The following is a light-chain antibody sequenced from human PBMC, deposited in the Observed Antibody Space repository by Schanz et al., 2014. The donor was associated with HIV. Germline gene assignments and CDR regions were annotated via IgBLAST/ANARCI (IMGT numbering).Light chain of an antibody. CDR2: EGT. CDR3: SSYAGTTPFVV. J-gene: IGLJ2*01. CDR1: SSDVGGYNY. Sequence: QSALTQPPSASGSPGQSVTISCTGTSSDVGGYNYVSWYQHHPDKAPKLIIYEGTKRPSGVSDRFSGSKSGNTASLTISGLQAEDEADYYCSSYAGTTPFVVFGGGTKLTVL. V-gene: IGLV2-8*01.